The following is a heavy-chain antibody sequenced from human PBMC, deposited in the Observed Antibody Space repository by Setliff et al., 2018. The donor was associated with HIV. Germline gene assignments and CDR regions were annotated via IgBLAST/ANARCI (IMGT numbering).Heavy chain of an antibody. CDR3: ARAGYYFPYFDY. CDR2: IHTSGSI. V-gene: IGHV4-4*07. Sequence: SETLSLTCTFSDDSINSYYCAWIRQPAGKRLQLIGRIHTSGSINYNPSLRSRVFLSVDPSENQCSLKVHSLTAADTAVYYCARAGYYFPYFDYWGQGILVTVSS. CDR1: DDSINSYY. D-gene: IGHD3-22*01. J-gene: IGHJ4*02.